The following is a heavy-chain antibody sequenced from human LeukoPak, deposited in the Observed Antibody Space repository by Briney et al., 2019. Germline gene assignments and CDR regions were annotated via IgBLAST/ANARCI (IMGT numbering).Heavy chain of an antibody. J-gene: IGHJ4*02. V-gene: IGHV3-23*01. Sequence: GGSLRLSCAASGFTFSTYWMYWVRQAPGKGLEWVSVISDSGGSTYYADSVKGRFTISRDNSKNTLYLHMNGLRAEDTAVYYCATPKDSSNWYVFDYWGQGTLVTVSS. CDR2: ISDSGGST. D-gene: IGHD6-13*01. CDR3: ATPKDSSNWYVFDY. CDR1: GFTFSTYW.